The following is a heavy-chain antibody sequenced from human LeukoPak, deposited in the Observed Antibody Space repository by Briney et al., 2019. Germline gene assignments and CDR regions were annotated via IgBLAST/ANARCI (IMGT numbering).Heavy chain of an antibody. V-gene: IGHV3-23*01. D-gene: IGHD2-15*01. CDR3: AKASVVAASTPR. CDR2: ISGSGGST. CDR1: GFTLSSYA. Sequence: PGGSLRLSCAASGFTLSSYAMSWVRQAPGKGLEWVSAISGSGGSTYYADSVKGRFTISRDNSKNTLYLQMNSLRTEDTAVYYCAKASVVAASTPRWGQGTLVTVSS. J-gene: IGHJ4*02.